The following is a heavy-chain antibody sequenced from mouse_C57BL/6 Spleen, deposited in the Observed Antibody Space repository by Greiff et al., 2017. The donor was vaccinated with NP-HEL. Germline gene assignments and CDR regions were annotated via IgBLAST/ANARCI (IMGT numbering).Heavy chain of an antibody. Sequence: VQLQQPGAELVRPGSSVKLSCKASGYTFTSYWMDWVKQRPGQGLEWIGNIYPSDSETHYNQKFKDKATLTVDKSSSTAYMQLSSLTSEDSAVYYCARSHGKYFDYWGQGTTLTVSS. J-gene: IGHJ2*01. CDR2: IYPSDSET. CDR3: ARSHGKYFDY. D-gene: IGHD2-1*01. V-gene: IGHV1-61*01. CDR1: GYTFTSYW.